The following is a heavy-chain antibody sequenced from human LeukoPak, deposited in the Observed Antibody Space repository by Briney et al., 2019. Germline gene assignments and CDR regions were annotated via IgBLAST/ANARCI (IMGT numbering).Heavy chain of an antibody. D-gene: IGHD3-10*01. J-gene: IGHJ6*03. CDR1: GYNFTKKW. CDR3: ARSEQSYYYGSGSRYYYYYYYMDV. Sequence: GESLKISCNASGYNFTKKWIGWVRHMPGKGLEWMGIIYPGDSNTRYSPSFQGQVTISADKSISTAYLQWSSLKASDTAMYYCARSEQSYYYGSGSRYYYYYYYMDVWGKGTTVTVSS. CDR2: IYPGDSNT. V-gene: IGHV5-51*01.